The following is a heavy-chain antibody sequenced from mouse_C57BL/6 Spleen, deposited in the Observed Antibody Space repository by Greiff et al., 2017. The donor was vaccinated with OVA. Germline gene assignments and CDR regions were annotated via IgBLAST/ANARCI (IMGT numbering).Heavy chain of an antibody. CDR2: INYDGSST. CDR3: AREEGSDYFDY. Sequence: EVKLVESEGGLVQPGSSMKLSCTASGFTFSDYYMAWVRQVPEKGLEWVANINYDGSSTYYLDSLKSRFIISRDNAKNILYLQMSSLKSEDTATYYCAREEGSDYFDYWGQGTTLTVSS. CDR1: GFTFSDYY. V-gene: IGHV5-16*01. J-gene: IGHJ2*01.